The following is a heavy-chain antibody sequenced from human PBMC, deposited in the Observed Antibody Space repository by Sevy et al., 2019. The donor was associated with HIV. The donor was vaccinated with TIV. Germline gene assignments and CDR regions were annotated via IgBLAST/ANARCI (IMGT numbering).Heavy chain of an antibody. J-gene: IGHJ3*02. CDR2: IYYSGST. Sequence: SETLSLTCTVSGGSISSYYWSWIRQPPGKGLEWIGYIYYSGSTNYNPSLKSRVTISVDTSKNQFSLKLSSVTAADTAVYYCARDGYCRSGSCHSGTAFDIWGQGTMVTVSS. V-gene: IGHV4-59*01. D-gene: IGHD2-15*01. CDR1: GGSISSYY. CDR3: ARDGYCRSGSCHSGTAFDI.